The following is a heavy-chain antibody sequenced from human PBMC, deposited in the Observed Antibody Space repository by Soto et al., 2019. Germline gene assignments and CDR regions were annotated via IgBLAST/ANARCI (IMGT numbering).Heavy chain of an antibody. D-gene: IGHD3-22*01. CDR3: ETNQMGYYDSSGYYPFED. CDR1: GYTFTSYG. CDR2: ISAYNGNT. J-gene: IGHJ4*02. Sequence: ASVKVSCKASGYTFTSYGISWVRQAPGQGLEWMGWISAYNGNTNYAQKLQGRVTMTTDTSTSTAYMELRSLRSDDTAVYYCETNQMGYYDSSGYYPFEDWGQGTLVTVSS. V-gene: IGHV1-18*01.